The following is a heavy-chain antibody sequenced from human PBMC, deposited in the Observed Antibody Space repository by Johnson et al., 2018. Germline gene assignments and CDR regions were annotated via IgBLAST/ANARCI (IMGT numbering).Heavy chain of an antibody. CDR1: GFTFSSYG. Sequence: VQLVQSGGGVVQPGRSLRLSCAASGFTFSSYGMHWVRQAPGKGLEWVANIKQDGSEKYYVDSVKGRFTISRDNAKNSLYLQMNSLRAGATGVYYCAKYDSIWDAFDIWGQGTMVTVSS. CDR2: IKQDGSEK. CDR3: AKYDSIWDAFDI. V-gene: IGHV3-7*01. D-gene: IGHD3-3*02. J-gene: IGHJ3*02.